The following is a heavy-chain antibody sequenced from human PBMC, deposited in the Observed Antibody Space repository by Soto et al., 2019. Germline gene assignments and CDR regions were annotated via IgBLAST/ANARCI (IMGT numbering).Heavy chain of an antibody. D-gene: IGHD3-10*01. J-gene: IGHJ4*02. CDR1: GGSISSYY. CDR3: ARHFFAVVIKGWGY. V-gene: IGHV4-59*08. CDR2: IYYSGST. Sequence: SETLSLTCTVSGGSISSYYWSWIRQPPGKGLEWIGYIYYSGSTNYNPSLKSRVTISVDTSKNHFSLKLVSVPAADTAVYYCARHFFAVVIKGWGYGGQGTLVTVSS.